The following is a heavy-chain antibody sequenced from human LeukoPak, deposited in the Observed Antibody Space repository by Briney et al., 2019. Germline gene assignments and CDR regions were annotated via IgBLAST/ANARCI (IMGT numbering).Heavy chain of an antibody. V-gene: IGHV1-69*05. CDR1: GGTFSSYA. J-gene: IGHJ6*03. D-gene: IGHD1-7*01. CDR2: IIPIFGTA. CDR3: TRGLELRRYYYYYYMDV. Sequence: ASVKVSCKASGGTFSSYAISWVRQAPGQGLEWMGGIIPIFGTANCAQKFQGRVTITTDESTSTAYMELSSLRSEDTAVYYCTRGLELRRYYYYYYMDVWGKGTTVTVSS.